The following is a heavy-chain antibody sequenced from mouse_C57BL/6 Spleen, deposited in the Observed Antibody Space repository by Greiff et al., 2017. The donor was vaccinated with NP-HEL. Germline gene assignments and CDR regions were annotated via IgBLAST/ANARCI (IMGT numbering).Heavy chain of an antibody. CDR2: ISGGGGNT. D-gene: IGHD2-3*01. J-gene: IGHJ4*01. CDR3: ARHMMVTALYYAMDY. CDR1: GFTFSSYT. Sequence: EVKLMESGGGLVKPGGSLKLSCAASGFTFSSYTMSWVRQTPEKRLEWVATISGGGGNTYYPDSVKGRFTISRDNAKNTLYLQMSSLRSEDTALYYCARHMMVTALYYAMDYWGQGTSVTVSS. V-gene: IGHV5-9*01.